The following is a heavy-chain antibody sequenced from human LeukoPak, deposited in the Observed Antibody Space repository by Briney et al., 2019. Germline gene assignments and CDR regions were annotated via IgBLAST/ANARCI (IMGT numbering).Heavy chain of an antibody. CDR1: GFTFSSNT. J-gene: IGHJ6*02. Sequence: WGSLRLSCAASGFTFSSNTMNWVRQAPGKGLEWVSSISRTGSDIFYADSLKGRFTISRDNAKNSLYLQMNSLRTEDTAVYYCARLRKITFNYYYGMDVWGQGTTVTVSS. D-gene: IGHD1-20*01. V-gene: IGHV3-21*01. CDR2: ISRTGSDI. CDR3: ARLRKITFNYYYGMDV.